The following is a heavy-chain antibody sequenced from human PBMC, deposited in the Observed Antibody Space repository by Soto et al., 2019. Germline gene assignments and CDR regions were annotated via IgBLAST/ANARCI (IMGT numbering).Heavy chain of an antibody. Sequence: VGSLRLSCAASGFTFSSYWMSWVRQAPGKGLEWVANIKQDGSEKYYVDSVRGRFTISRDNAKNSLYLQMNSLRAEDTAVYYCARALSNRYFDYWGQGTLVTVSS. CDR2: IKQDGSEK. V-gene: IGHV3-7*01. CDR1: GFTFSSYW. D-gene: IGHD2-2*01. J-gene: IGHJ4*02. CDR3: ARALSNRYFDY.